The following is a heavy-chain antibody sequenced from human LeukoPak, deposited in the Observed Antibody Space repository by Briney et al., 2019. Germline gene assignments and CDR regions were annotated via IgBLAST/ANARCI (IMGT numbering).Heavy chain of an antibody. J-gene: IGHJ4*02. D-gene: IGHD3-3*01. Sequence: SETLSLTCTVSGGSISSSSYYWGWIRQPPGKGLEWIGSIYYSGSTYYNPSLKSRVTISVDTSKNQFSLKLSSVTAADTAVYYCARRLVYDFWSGHRGYFDYWGQGTLVTVSS. V-gene: IGHV4-39*01. CDR2: IYYSGST. CDR3: ARRLVYDFWSGHRGYFDY. CDR1: GGSISSSSYY.